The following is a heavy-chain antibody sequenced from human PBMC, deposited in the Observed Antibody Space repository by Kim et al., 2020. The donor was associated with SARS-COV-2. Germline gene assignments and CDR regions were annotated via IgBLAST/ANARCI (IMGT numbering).Heavy chain of an antibody. CDR2: INAGNGNT. CDR1: GYTFTSYA. Sequence: ASVKVSCKASGYTFTSYAMHWVRQAPGQRLEWMGWINAGNGNTKYSQKFQGRVTITRDTSASTAYMELSSLRSEDTAVYYCARDWTSYSSSWYAGEAFDIWGQGTMVTVSS. D-gene: IGHD6-13*01. CDR3: ARDWTSYSSSWYAGEAFDI. J-gene: IGHJ3*02. V-gene: IGHV1-3*01.